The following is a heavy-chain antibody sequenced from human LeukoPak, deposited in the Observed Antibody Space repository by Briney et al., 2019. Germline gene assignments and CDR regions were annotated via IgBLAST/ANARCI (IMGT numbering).Heavy chain of an antibody. CDR1: GFTFSSYA. CDR3: ATACGGDCYSDY. Sequence: GRSLRLSCAASGFTFSSYAMHWVRQAPGKGLEWVAVISYDGSNKYYADSVKGRFTISRDNSKNTLYLQMNSLRAEDTAGYYCATACGGDCYSDYWGQGTLVTVSS. V-gene: IGHV3-30*04. J-gene: IGHJ4*02. CDR2: ISYDGSNK. D-gene: IGHD2-21*01.